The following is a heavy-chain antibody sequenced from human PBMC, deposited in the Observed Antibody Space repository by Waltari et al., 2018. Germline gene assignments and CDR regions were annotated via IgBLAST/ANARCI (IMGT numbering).Heavy chain of an antibody. Sequence: EVQLLESGGGLVQPGGSLRLSCAASGFTFSSYAMSWGRQAPGKGLEWVSSIYSGGTTYYADSVKGRFSISRDNSKNTLYLQMNSLRAEDTALYYCAKGGGATKGWFDPWGQGTLVTVSS. CDR3: AKGGGATKGWFDP. V-gene: IGHV3-23*03. J-gene: IGHJ5*02. D-gene: IGHD1-26*01. CDR2: IYSGGTT. CDR1: GFTFSSYA.